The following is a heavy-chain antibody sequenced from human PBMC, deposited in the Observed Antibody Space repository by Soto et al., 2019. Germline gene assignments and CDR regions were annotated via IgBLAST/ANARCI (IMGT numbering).Heavy chain of an antibody. D-gene: IGHD6-19*01. J-gene: IGHJ4*02. Sequence: ASVKVSGKASGYTFTSYYMHWVRQAPGQGLEWMGIINPSGGSTSYAQKFQGRVTMTRDTSTSTVYMELSSLRSEDTAVYYCARDQSSGWYFDYWGQGTLVTVSS. CDR2: INPSGGST. CDR1: GYTFTSYY. V-gene: IGHV1-46*01. CDR3: ARDQSSGWYFDY.